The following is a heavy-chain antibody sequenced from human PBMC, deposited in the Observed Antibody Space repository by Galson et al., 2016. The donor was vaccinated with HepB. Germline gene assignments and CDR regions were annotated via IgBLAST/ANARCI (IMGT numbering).Heavy chain of an antibody. V-gene: IGHV1-18*01. CDR2: ISPYNGHT. CDR3: AREKFRGGWQRWFDT. J-gene: IGHJ5*02. D-gene: IGHD5-24*01. CDR1: GYTFTNYG. Sequence: SVKVSCKASGYTFTNYGVNWVRQAPGQGLEWMGWISPYNGHTIYAQEFQGRVTMTTDTSTNTAYMDLRSLRSDDTAVYYCAREKFRGGWQRWFDTWGQGTLVTVSS.